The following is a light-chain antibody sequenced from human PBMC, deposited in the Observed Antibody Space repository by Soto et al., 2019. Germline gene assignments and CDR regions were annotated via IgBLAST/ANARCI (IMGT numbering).Light chain of an antibody. CDR3: QQYNNWPGT. CDR1: QSVSSN. V-gene: IGKV3-15*01. CDR2: GAS. J-gene: IGKJ1*01. Sequence: EIVMTQSPATLSVSPGERATLSCRASQSVSSNLAWYQQKPGQAPRLLIYGASTRATGIPAMFSGSGSGTEFTLTISSLQSGDFAVYYCQQYNNWPGTFGQGTKVEIK.